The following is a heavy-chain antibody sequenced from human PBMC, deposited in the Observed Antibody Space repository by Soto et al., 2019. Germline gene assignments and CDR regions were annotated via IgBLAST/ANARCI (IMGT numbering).Heavy chain of an antibody. J-gene: IGHJ3*02. CDR1: GFTFSNYA. CDR2: ILSDEINK. Sequence: QVQLVESGGGVVQPGRSLRLSCAASGFTFSNYAMHWVRQAPGKGLEWVAAILSDEINKYSADSVKGRFTISRDNSKNPPYLQMNSLRPEETAVYYCAIIATSGGGDAFDIWGQGTMVTVSS. CDR3: AIIATSGGGDAFDI. V-gene: IGHV3-30-3*01. D-gene: IGHD3-16*01.